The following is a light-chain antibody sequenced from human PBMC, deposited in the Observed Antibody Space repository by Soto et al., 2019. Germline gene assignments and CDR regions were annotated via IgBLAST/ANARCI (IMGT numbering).Light chain of an antibody. CDR3: ISYRGSDTSYV. J-gene: IGLJ1*01. V-gene: IGLV2-14*01. CDR2: EVR. CDR1: SSDIGSYNY. Sequence: QSVLTQPASVSGSPGQSITISCTGTSSDIGSYNYVAWFQQFPGKTPKLIIYEVRNRPSGISFRFSGSKSGNTASLTISGPQAEDEADYYCISYRGSDTSYVFGTGPKLTVL.